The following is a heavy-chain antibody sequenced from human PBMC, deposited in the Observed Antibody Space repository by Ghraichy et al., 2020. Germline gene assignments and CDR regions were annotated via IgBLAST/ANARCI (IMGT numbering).Heavy chain of an antibody. Sequence: GSLRLSCAASGFTFSSYAMSWVRRAPGKGLEWVSAISGSGGSTYYADSVKGRFTISRDNSKNTLYLQMNSLRAEDTAVYYCAKDRGTFDSSGYYFDYWGQGTLVTVSS. CDR2: ISGSGGST. D-gene: IGHD3-22*01. CDR1: GFTFSSYA. V-gene: IGHV3-23*01. CDR3: AKDRGTFDSSGYYFDY. J-gene: IGHJ4*02.